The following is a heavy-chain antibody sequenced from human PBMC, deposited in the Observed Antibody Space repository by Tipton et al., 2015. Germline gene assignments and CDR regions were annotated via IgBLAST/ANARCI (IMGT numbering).Heavy chain of an antibody. Sequence: LSLSCAVSAYSISSDYYWGWIRQPPGKGLEWIGSISHSGNTYYNPALKSRVTMSRDTPTNRFSLKLTSVTAADTAVYYCACQDYDSLTRDYQTVDYWGQGTLVTVSS. D-gene: IGHD3-9*01. J-gene: IGHJ4*02. CDR1: AYSISSDYY. CDR3: ACQDYDSLTRDYQTVDY. CDR2: ISHSGNT. V-gene: IGHV4-38-2*01.